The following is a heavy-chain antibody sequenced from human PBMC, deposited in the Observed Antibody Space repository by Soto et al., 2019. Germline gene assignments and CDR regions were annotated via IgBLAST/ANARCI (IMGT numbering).Heavy chain of an antibody. V-gene: IGHV1-69*11. D-gene: IGHD4-4*01. Sequence: GASVKVSCKASGGTFSSYAISWVRQAPGQGLEWMGRIIPFIGTANYAQKFQGRVTITADESTSTAYMELTSLRSEDTAVYYCARVVVTTVPASYYYGMDVWGQGTTVTVSS. CDR2: IIPFIGTA. CDR1: GGTFSSYA. CDR3: ARVVVTTVPASYYYGMDV. J-gene: IGHJ6*02.